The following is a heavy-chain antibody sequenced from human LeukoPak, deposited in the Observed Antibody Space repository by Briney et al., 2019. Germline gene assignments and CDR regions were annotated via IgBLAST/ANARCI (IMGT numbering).Heavy chain of an antibody. CDR2: IYHSGST. D-gene: IGHD6-13*01. Sequence: PSGTLSLTCAVSGGSINSSNWWSWVRQPPGKGLEWIGGIYHSGSTNYNPSLKSRVTISIDKSKNQFSLKLRSVTAADTAVYYCARTYSASWYDAFDIWGQGTMVTVSS. CDR3: ARTYSASWYDAFDI. J-gene: IGHJ3*02. V-gene: IGHV4-4*02. CDR1: GGSINSSNW.